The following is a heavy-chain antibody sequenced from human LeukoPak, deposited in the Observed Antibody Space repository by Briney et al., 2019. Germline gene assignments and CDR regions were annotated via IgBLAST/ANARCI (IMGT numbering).Heavy chain of an antibody. CDR3: ARVGCSSTSCYIDY. CDR1: GFTFSSYS. J-gene: IGHJ4*02. Sequence: PGRSLRLSCAASGFTFSSYSMNWVRQAPGKGLEWVSSISSSSSYIYYADSVKGRFTISRDNAKNSLYLQMNSLRAEDTAVYYCARVGCSSTSCYIDYWGQGTLVTVSS. D-gene: IGHD2-2*01. V-gene: IGHV3-21*01. CDR2: ISSSSSYI.